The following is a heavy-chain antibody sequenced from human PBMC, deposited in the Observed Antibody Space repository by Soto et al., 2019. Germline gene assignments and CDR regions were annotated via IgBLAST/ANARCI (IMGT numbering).Heavy chain of an antibody. Sequence: QVQLQESGPGLVKPSQTLSLTCTVSGGSISSGDYYWSWIRQPPGKGLEWIGYIYYSGSTYYNQSLKXRLTXSXYTSKNQFSLKLSSVTAADTAVYYCASARGARYFDYWGQGTLVTVSS. D-gene: IGHD2-15*01. CDR3: ASARGARYFDY. V-gene: IGHV4-30-4*01. CDR1: GGSISSGDYY. J-gene: IGHJ4*02. CDR2: IYYSGST.